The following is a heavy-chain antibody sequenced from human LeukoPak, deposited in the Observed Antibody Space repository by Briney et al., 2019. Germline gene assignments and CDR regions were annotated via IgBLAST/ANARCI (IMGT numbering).Heavy chain of an antibody. CDR2: IYSGGSA. Sequence: PGGSLRLSCAASGFTANNNYVSWVRQAPGKSLQWVSLIYSGGSAYYEDSVEGRFTISRDSSKNMVFLQMNSLRAEDTAVYYCASSGAYSDFDFWGQGTLVTVSS. CDR1: GFTANNNY. CDR3: ASSGAYSDFDF. V-gene: IGHV3-53*05. J-gene: IGHJ4*02. D-gene: IGHD3-22*01.